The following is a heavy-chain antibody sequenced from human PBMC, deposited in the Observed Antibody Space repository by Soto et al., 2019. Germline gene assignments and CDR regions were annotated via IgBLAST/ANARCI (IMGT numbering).Heavy chain of an antibody. CDR1: GLTVSGKKY. J-gene: IGHJ3*01. V-gene: IGHV3-53*01. Sequence: DVQLVESGGGLIQPGESLRLSCAASGLTVSGKKYMAWVRQAPGKGLEWVSALYDTDGTYYADSVKGRFTTSRDSSKTTVYIQVVSLRPDDTAGYYCASWHLREHAYDVWGQGTTVTVSS. CDR2: LYDTDGT. CDR3: ASWHLREHAYDV. D-gene: IGHD4-17*01.